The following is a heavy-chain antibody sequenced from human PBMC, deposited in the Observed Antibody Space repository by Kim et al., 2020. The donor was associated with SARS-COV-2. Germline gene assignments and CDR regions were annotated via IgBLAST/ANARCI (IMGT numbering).Heavy chain of an antibody. CDR3: ARALMGATLS. D-gene: IGHD1-26*01. Sequence: SNKYDADSVKGRFTVSRDNSENTLYLQMNNLRAEDTAVYYCARALMGATLSWGQGTLVTVSS. J-gene: IGHJ5*02. CDR2: SNK. V-gene: IGHV3-30-3*01.